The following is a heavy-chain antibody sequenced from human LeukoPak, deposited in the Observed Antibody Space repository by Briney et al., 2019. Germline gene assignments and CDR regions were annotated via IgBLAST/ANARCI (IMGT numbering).Heavy chain of an antibody. CDR1: GGSITSSSYY. CDR2: LYYSGTT. CDR3: ARRVDYYDSKHYFDP. Sequence: SETLSLTCTVSGGSITSSSYYWAWIRQPPGKGLEWIGSLYYSGTTYYNPSLKSRVTISVDTSKYPFSLEPSSVTAADTAVYYCARRVDYYDSKHYFDPWGQGTLVTVSS. V-gene: IGHV4-39*01. J-gene: IGHJ5*02. D-gene: IGHD3-22*01.